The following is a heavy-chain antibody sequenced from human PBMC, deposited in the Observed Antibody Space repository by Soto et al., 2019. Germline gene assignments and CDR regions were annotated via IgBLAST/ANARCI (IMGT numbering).Heavy chain of an antibody. CDR2: IINSGATT. V-gene: IGHV3-23*01. Sequence: EVHLLESGGTLVQPGGSLRLSCAASGFDFSTYAMTWVRQAPGKGLEWVSGIINSGATTYYADSVKGRFTISRDNSRNTLYLQMNSLRVDDPAMYYCAKDWPGTCSVTSEFWGQGTLVTVSS. CDR1: GFDFSTYA. D-gene: IGHD4-17*01. CDR3: AKDWPGTCSVTSEF. J-gene: IGHJ4*02.